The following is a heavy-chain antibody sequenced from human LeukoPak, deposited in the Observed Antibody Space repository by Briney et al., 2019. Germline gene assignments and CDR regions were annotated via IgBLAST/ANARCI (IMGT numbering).Heavy chain of an antibody. D-gene: IGHD4-23*01. V-gene: IGHV3-7*01. CDR2: INKDGSDK. Sequence: PGGSLRLSCAASGFTFNMCWMTWVRQAPGKGLESVAYINKDGSDKYYVDSVKGRFTVSRDNAKNSLYLQMNSLRAEDTAVYYCARDAGYGGNSDYWGQGTLVTVSS. J-gene: IGHJ4*02. CDR3: ARDAGYGGNSDY. CDR1: GFTFNMCW.